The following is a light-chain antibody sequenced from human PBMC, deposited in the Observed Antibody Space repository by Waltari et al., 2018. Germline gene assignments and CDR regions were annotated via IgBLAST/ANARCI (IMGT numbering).Light chain of an antibody. CDR1: NSDVGGYNY. V-gene: IGLV2-14*01. Sequence: QSVLTQPASVSGSPGQSITISCTGTNSDVGGYNYVSWYQQYPGKAPRLMIYEVTKRPSGVSNRFSGSRSGNTASLTISGLQAEDEADYYGSSYTSSSTLRIFGGGTKVTAL. CDR2: EVT. CDR3: SSYTSSSTLRI. J-gene: IGLJ2*01.